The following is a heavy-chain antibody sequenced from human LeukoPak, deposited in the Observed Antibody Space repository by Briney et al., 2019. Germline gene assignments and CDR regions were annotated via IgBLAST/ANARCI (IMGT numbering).Heavy chain of an antibody. Sequence: SETLSLTCTVSGGSMSSYYWSWVRQPPGKGLEWIGEINYSETTNYNPSLKSRVTISLDTSKNQFSLKLSSVTAADTAVYYCARHEVELRFLEWLLGNAFDIWGQGTMVTVSS. J-gene: IGHJ3*02. D-gene: IGHD3-3*01. CDR3: ARHEVELRFLEWLLGNAFDI. V-gene: IGHV4-34*01. CDR1: GGSMSSYY. CDR2: INYSETT.